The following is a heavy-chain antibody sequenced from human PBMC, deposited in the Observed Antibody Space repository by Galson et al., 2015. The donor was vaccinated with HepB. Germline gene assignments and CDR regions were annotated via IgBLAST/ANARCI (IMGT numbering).Heavy chain of an antibody. CDR2: INAGNGNT. CDR1: GYTFTSYA. Sequence: SVKVSCKASGYTFTSYAKHWVRQAPGQRLEWMGWINAGNGNTKYSQKFQGRVTITRDTSASTAYMELSSLRSEDTAVYYCARGVRQWLVDPPGDYWGQGTLVTVSS. CDR3: ARGVRQWLVDPPGDY. D-gene: IGHD6-19*01. V-gene: IGHV1-3*01. J-gene: IGHJ4*02.